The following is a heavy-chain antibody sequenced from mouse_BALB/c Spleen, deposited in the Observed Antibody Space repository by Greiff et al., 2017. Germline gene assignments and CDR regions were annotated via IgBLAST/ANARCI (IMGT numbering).Heavy chain of an antibody. CDR2: ISSGSSTI. J-gene: IGHJ3*01. CDR1: GFTFSSFG. V-gene: IGHV5-17*02. CDR3: ARSEAWFAY. Sequence: EVQLVESGGGLVQPGGSRKLSCAASGFTFSSFGMHWVRQAPEKGLEWVAYISSGSSTIYYADTVKGRFTISRDHPKNTLFLQMTSLRSEDTAMYCCARSEAWFAYWGQGTLVTVSA.